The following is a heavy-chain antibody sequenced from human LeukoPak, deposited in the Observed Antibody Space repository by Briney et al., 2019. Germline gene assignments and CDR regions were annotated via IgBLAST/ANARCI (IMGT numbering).Heavy chain of an antibody. J-gene: IGHJ4*02. CDR3: ARGRLLYYYDSSGRDY. CDR2: MNPNSGNT. V-gene: IGHV1-8*01. Sequence: ASVKVSCKASGYTFTSYDINWVRQATGQGLEWMGWMNPNSGNTGYAQKFQGRVTMTGNTSISTAYMELSSLRSEDTAVYYCARGRLLYYYDSSGRDYWGQGTLVTVSS. D-gene: IGHD3-22*01. CDR1: GYTFTSYD.